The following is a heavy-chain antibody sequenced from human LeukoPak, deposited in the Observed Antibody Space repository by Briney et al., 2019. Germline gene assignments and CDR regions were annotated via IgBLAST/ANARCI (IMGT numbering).Heavy chain of an antibody. CDR1: GFTFSSYA. Sequence: GGSLRLSCAASGFTFSSYAMSWFRQAPGKGLEWVSAISGSGGSTYYADSVKGRFTISRDNSKNTLYLQMNSLRAEDTAVYYCAKHYYDSSGYSQYYFDYWGQGTLVTVSS. CDR3: AKHYYDSSGYSQYYFDY. CDR2: ISGSGGST. V-gene: IGHV3-23*01. D-gene: IGHD3-22*01. J-gene: IGHJ4*02.